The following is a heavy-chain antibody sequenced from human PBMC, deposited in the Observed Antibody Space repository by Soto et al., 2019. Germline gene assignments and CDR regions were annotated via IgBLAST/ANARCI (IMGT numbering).Heavy chain of an antibody. CDR1: GGSISSYY. D-gene: IGHD3-9*01. J-gene: IGHJ4*02. Sequence: SETLSLTCTVSGGSISSYYWSWIRQPPGKGLEWIGYIYYSGSTNYNPSLKSRVTISVDTSKNQFSLKLSSVTAADTAVYYCASMYYDILTGYYFDYWSQGTLVTVSS. CDR3: ASMYYDILTGYYFDY. CDR2: IYYSGST. V-gene: IGHV4-59*08.